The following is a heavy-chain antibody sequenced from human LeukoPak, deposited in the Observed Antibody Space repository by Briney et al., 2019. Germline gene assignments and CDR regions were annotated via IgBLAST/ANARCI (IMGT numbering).Heavy chain of an antibody. CDR2: IYYSGST. V-gene: IGHV4-39*07. Sequence: PSETLPLTCTVSGGSISSITYYWGWIRQPPGKGLEWIGSIYYSGSTYYNPSLKSRVTISVDTSKSQFSLKLNSVTAADTAVYYCARVSYTSSWYDIDYWGQGTLVTVSS. D-gene: IGHD6-13*01. CDR1: GGSISSITYY. CDR3: ARVSYTSSWYDIDY. J-gene: IGHJ4*02.